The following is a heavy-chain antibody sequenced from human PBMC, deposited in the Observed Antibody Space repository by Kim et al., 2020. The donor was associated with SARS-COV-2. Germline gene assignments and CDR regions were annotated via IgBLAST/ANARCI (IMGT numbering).Heavy chain of an antibody. J-gene: IGHJ6*02. CDR3: ARGRAGVVPSPVLGLGPYYHYYAMDV. CDR1: GGSFSDYT. Sequence: SETLSLTCAVYGGSFSDYTWTWIRQPAGKGLEWIGEINHSGSTNLSPSLKSRITISADTSKSQFSLRLKSMTATDAAVYYGARGRAGVVPSPVLGLGPYYHYYAMDVWGRGTPVAVSS. V-gene: IGHV4-34*01. D-gene: IGHD2-8*02. CDR2: INHSGST.